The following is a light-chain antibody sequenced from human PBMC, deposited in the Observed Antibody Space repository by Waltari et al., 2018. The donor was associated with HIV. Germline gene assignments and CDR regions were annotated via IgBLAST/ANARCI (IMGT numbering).Light chain of an antibody. V-gene: IGLV1-40*01. Sequence: QSALTQPPSVSGAPGQSVTISCSGSNSNIRAGFDLHWSQQVPGTAPRLLIYDNNNRPSGVPDRFSGSKSGTSASLAINGLQSEDEADYYCQSYDSRLSGSVVFGGGTKVTVL. CDR2: DNN. CDR3: QSYDSRLSGSVV. J-gene: IGLJ2*01. CDR1: NSNIRAGFD.